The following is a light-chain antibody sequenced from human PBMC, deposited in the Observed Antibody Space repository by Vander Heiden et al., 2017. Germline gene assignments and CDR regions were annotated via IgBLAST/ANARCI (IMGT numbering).Light chain of an antibody. J-gene: IGKJ5*01. CDR2: AAS. CDR3: QRCYGTPQA. V-gene: IGKV1-39*01. CDR1: QSISSY. Sequence: DIQMTQSPSSLSASVGDRVTITCRASQSISSYLNWYQQKPGKAPKLLIYAASSLQSGVPSRFSGSGSGTDFTLTISSLHPEDFTTYYCQRCYGTPQAFGQGTRLEIK.